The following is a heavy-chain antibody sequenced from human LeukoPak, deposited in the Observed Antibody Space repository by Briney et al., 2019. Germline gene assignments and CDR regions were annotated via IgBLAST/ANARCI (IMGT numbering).Heavy chain of an antibody. CDR3: ASDPIAATMWNWFDP. Sequence: TGGTLRLSCAASGFTFSSYAMSWVRQAPGNGREWGSAISGSGGSTYYADSVKGRFTISRDNSKNTLYLQMNSLRAEDTDVYYCASDPIAATMWNWFDPWGQGTLVTVSS. CDR1: GFTFSSYA. D-gene: IGHD5-12*01. J-gene: IGHJ5*02. V-gene: IGHV3-23*01. CDR2: ISGSGGST.